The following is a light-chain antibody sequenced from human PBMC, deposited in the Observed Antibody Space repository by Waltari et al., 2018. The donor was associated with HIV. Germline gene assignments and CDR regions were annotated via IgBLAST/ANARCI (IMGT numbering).Light chain of an antibody. CDR1: SSNIGTNT. V-gene: IGLV1-44*01. Sequence: QSVLTQPPSASGTPGQRVTISCSGSSSNIGTNTVNWYQQLPGTAPKLLIYTNNQRPSVVPDRFSGSKSGTPASLAISGLQSEDETDYYWAVWDDSLNGYVFGTGTKVTVL. CDR3: AVWDDSLNGYV. J-gene: IGLJ1*01. CDR2: TNN.